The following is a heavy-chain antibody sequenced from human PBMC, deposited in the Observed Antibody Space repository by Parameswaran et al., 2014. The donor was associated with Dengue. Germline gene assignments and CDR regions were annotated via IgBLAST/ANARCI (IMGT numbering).Heavy chain of an antibody. CDR2: ISSNGGST. J-gene: IGHJ4*02. CDR1: GLTVSRNY. CDR3: VKDGRLLWFGELLGLFDY. D-gene: IGHD3-10*01. Sequence: GESLKISCAASGLTVSRNYMHWVRQAPGKGLEYVSAISSNGGSTYYADSVKGRFTISRDNSKNTLYLQMSSLRAEDTAVYYCVKDGRLLWFGELLGLFDYWGQGTLVTVSS. V-gene: IGHV3-64D*09.